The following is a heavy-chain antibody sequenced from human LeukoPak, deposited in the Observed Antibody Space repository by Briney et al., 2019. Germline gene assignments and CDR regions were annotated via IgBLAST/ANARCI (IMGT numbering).Heavy chain of an antibody. J-gene: IGHJ5*02. Sequence: SVKVSCKASGGTFSSYAISWVRQAPGQGLEWMGGIIPIFGTANYTQKFQGRVTITADESTSTAYMELSSLRSEDTAVYYCARVGGYCSSTSCRNWYDPWGQGTLVTVSS. D-gene: IGHD2-2*01. CDR2: IIPIFGTA. CDR1: GGTFSSYA. V-gene: IGHV1-69*13. CDR3: ARVGGYCSSTSCRNWYDP.